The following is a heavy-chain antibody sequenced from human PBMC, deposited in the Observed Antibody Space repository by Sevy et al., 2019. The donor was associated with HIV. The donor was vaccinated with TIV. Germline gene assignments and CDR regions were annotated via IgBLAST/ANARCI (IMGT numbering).Heavy chain of an antibody. V-gene: IGHV1-18*01. CDR3: ARERGYSGYTYSSGWRLFDY. CDR2: ISAYNGNT. J-gene: IGHJ4*02. Sequence: ASVKVSCKASGYTFTSYGISWVRQAPGQGLEWMGWISAYNGNTNYAQRLQGRVTMTTDTSTSTAYMELRSLRSDDTAVYYCARERGYSGYTYSSGWRLFDYWGQGTLVTVSS. CDR1: GYTFTSYG. D-gene: IGHD5-12*01.